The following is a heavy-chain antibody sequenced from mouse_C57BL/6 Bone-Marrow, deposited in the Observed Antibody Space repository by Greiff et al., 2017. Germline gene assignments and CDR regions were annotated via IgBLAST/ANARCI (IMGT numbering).Heavy chain of an antibody. CDR2: ISDGGSYT. V-gene: IGHV5-4*01. J-gene: IGHJ4*01. CDR3: ARDHNYYYAMGY. Sequence: DVKLVESGGGLVKPGGSLKLSCAASGFTFSSYAMSWVRQTPGQRLEWVATISDGGSYTYYPDNVKGRFTISRDNAKNNLYLQMRHLKSEGTAMYYCARDHNYYYAMGYWGQGTSVTVSS. D-gene: IGHD1-1*01. CDR1: GFTFSSYA.